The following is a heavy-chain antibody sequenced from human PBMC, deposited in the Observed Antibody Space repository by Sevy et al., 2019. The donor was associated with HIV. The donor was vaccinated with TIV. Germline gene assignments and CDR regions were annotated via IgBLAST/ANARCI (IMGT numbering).Heavy chain of an antibody. CDR2: ISQTYDGSKK. Sequence: GGSLRLSCAASGFTFGSYTLHWVRQAPGKGLEWVALISQTYDGSKKYYLDSVQGRFTISRDNSSNTLYLQLDSLRPDDKAVYYCPRDNSCYFFFDYWGQGTLVTVSS. V-gene: IGHV3-30-3*01. CDR1: GFTFGSYT. CDR3: PRDNSCYFFFDY. J-gene: IGHJ4*02. D-gene: IGHD2-15*01.